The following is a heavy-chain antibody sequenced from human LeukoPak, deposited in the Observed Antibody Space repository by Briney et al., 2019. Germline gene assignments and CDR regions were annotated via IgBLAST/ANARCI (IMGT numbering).Heavy chain of an antibody. CDR1: GYSFTSGHY. CDR2: IYHTGSA. V-gene: IGHV4-38-2*01. Sequence: SETLSLTCSVSGYSFTSGHYWGWIRQPPGKGLEWIANIYHTGSAHHNPSLKRRVTISVDTSKNQFSLKLSSVTDADTAVYYCARYCTSTTCILRGFDYWGQGTLVTVSS. J-gene: IGHJ4*02. D-gene: IGHD2-2*01. CDR3: ARYCTSTTCILRGFDY.